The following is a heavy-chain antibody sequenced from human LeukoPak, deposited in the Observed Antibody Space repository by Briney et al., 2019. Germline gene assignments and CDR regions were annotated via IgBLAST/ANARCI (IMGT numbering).Heavy chain of an antibody. J-gene: IGHJ4*02. CDR1: GGSISSSNW. CDR2: IYHSGGT. V-gene: IGHV4-4*02. D-gene: IGHD5-12*01. Sequence: PSETLSLTCAVSGGSISSSNWWSWVRQPPGKGLEWIGEIYHSGGTNYNPSLKSRVTISVDKSKNQFSLKLSSVTAADTAVYYCARDQRSHSGYEYFDYWGQGTLVTVSS. CDR3: ARDQRSHSGYEYFDY.